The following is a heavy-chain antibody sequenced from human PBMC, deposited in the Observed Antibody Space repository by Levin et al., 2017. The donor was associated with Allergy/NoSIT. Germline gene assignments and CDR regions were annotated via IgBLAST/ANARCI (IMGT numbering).Heavy chain of an antibody. V-gene: IGHV3-20*04. CDR2: INWNGGST. CDR1: GFTFDDYG. CDR3: ARRGYDILTGYPAYYYYYGMDG. D-gene: IGHD3-9*01. J-gene: IGHJ6*02. Sequence: GGSLRLSCAASGFTFDDYGMSWVRQAPGKGLEWVSGINWNGGSTGYADSVKGRFTISRDNAKNSLYLQMNSLRAEDTALYYCARRGYDILTGYPAYYYYYGMDGWGQGTTVTVSS.